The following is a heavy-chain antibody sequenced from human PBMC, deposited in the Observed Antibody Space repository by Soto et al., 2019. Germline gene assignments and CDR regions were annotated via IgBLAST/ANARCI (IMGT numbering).Heavy chain of an antibody. CDR3: TTRMTAHFDY. J-gene: IGHJ4*02. Sequence: PGGSLRLSCVASCFTFSHYTLNWVRRAPGKGLEWVSTISDRPTGHTHYAESVRGRFTISRDDSRDTVFLQMDSLRAEDTAVYYCTTRMTAHFDYWGQGVPVTVSS. D-gene: IGHD2-21*02. CDR1: CFTFSHYT. CDR2: ISDRPTGHT. V-gene: IGHV3-23*01.